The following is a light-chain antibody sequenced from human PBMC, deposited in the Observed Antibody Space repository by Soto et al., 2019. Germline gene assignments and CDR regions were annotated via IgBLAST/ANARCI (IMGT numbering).Light chain of an antibody. CDR3: QQYSSYSAWT. J-gene: IGKJ1*01. CDR2: DAY. Sequence: DIHMTQSPSTLSASIGDRVTITCRASQRINKWLAWHQQKPGKAPKLMIYDAYSLQSGVPPTFSGSGSGTEFTLTIRSLQPDDIATYYCQQYSSYSAWTFGEGTKVDIK. CDR1: QRINKW. V-gene: IGKV1-5*01.